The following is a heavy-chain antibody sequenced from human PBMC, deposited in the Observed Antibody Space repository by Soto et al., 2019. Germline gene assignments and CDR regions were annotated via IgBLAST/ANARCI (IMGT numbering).Heavy chain of an antibody. CDR2: IKSIGYGGTT. V-gene: IGHV3-49*03. D-gene: IGHD2-21*02. J-gene: IGHJ4*02. Sequence: EVQVVESGGGLVQPGRSLRLSCTASGFTFGDYAMSWFRQAPGKGLEWVGFIKSIGYGGTTDYAASVKGRFTISRDDSTSTXYLQMNSLKTEDTAVYYCTRDSGCGGDCYENYFDYWGQGTLVTVSS. CDR3: TRDSGCGGDCYENYFDY. CDR1: GFTFGDYA.